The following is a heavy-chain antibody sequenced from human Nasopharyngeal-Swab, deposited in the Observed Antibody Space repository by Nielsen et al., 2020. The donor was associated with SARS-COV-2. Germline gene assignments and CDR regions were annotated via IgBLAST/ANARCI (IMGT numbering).Heavy chain of an antibody. D-gene: IGHD3-9*01. CDR1: GGTFSSYA. Sequence: SVKVSCKASGGTFSSYAISWVRQAPGQGLEWMGGIIPIFGTANYAQKFQGRVTMTRDTSISTAYMELSRLRSDDTAVYYCASSKILTGYYWTFDYWGQGTLVTVSS. J-gene: IGHJ4*02. CDR2: IIPIFGTA. CDR3: ASSKILTGYYWTFDY. V-gene: IGHV1-69*05.